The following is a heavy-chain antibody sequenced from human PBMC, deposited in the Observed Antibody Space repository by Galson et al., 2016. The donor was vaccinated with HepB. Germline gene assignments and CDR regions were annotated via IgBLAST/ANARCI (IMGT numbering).Heavy chain of an antibody. Sequence: SLRLSCAASGFTFRNYALHWVRQAPGKGLEWVAVISYDESNQYYADSVRGRFTISRDNSENTLYLQMKSLRPEDTAVYYCARDPGPPTYYDLLIGSGMDVWGQGTTVTVSS. D-gene: IGHD3-9*01. V-gene: IGHV3-30*04. CDR2: ISYDESNQ. CDR1: GFTFRNYA. J-gene: IGHJ6*02. CDR3: ARDPGPPTYYDLLIGSGMDV.